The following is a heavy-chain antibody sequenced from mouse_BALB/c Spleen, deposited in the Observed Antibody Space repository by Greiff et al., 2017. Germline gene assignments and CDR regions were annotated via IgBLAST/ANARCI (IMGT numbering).Heavy chain of an antibody. D-gene: IGHD1-1*01. V-gene: IGHV10S3*01. Sequence: DAGGGLVQPKGSLKLSCAASGFTFNTNAMNWVRQAPGKGLEWVARIRSKSNNYATYYADSVKDRFTISRDDSQSMLYLQMNNLKTEDTAMYYCVRDEVEAWFAYWGQGTLVTVSA. CDR2: IRSKSNNYAT. CDR3: VRDEVEAWFAY. J-gene: IGHJ3*01. CDR1: GFTFNTNA.